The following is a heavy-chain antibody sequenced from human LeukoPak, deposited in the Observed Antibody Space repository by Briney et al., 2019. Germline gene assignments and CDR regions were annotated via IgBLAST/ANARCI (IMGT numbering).Heavy chain of an antibody. CDR1: GFTFSSYW. J-gene: IGHJ4*02. CDR3: ARTRPMVTVREGGFDY. D-gene: IGHD2-21*02. CDR2: IKQDGSEK. V-gene: IGHV3-7*01. Sequence: PGGSLRLSCAASGFTFSSYWMSWVRQAPGKGLEWVANIKQDGSEKYYVDSVKGRFTISRDNAKNSLYLQMNSLKAEDTAVYYCARTRPMVTVREGGFDYWGQGTMVTVSS.